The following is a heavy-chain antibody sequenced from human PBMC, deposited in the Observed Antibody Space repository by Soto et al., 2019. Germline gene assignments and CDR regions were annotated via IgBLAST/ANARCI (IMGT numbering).Heavy chain of an antibody. V-gene: IGHV3-73*01. D-gene: IGHD2-15*01. J-gene: IGHJ5*02. CDR1: GFTFSGSA. CDR3: TTILPIVVVVAATKNWFDP. Sequence: GGSLRLSCAASGFTFSGSAMHWVRQASGKGLEWVSRIRSKANSYATAYAASVKGRFTISRDDSKNTAYLQMNSLKTEDTAVYYCTTILPIVVVVAATKNWFDPWGQGTLVTVSS. CDR2: IRSKANSYAT.